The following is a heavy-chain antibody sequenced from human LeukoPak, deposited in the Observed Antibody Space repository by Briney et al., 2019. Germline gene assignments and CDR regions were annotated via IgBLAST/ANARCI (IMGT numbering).Heavy chain of an antibody. CDR1: GSSISNSGYY. J-gene: IGHJ5*02. D-gene: IGHD6-19*01. Sequence: PSETLSHTCTVSGSSISNSGYYWGWVRHPPRKGLEWIATIYYSGSTYYNPSLKTRVTMSVDTSKNQFSLNLIFVTASDTAVYYCPTHGPAVAGGFDPWGQGTLVTVSS. CDR3: PTHGPAVAGGFDP. CDR2: IYYSGST. V-gene: IGHV4-39*01.